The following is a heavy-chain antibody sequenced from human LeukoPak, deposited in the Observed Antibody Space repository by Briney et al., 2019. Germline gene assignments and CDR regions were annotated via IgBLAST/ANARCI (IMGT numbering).Heavy chain of an antibody. Sequence: NTSETLSLTCTVSGVSISSGDYYWSWIRQPPGKGLEWIGYIYYSGSTYYNPSLKSRVTISVDTSKNQFSLKLSSVTAADTAVYYCARDPQVVYDAFDIWGQGTMVTVSS. J-gene: IGHJ3*02. D-gene: IGHD2-15*01. CDR1: GVSISSGDYY. CDR3: ARDPQVVYDAFDI. V-gene: IGHV4-30-4*01. CDR2: IYYSGST.